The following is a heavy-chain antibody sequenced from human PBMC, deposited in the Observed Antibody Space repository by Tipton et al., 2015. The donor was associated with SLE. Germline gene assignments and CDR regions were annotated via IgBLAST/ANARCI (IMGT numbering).Heavy chain of an antibody. CDR1: GGSISSSSYY. J-gene: IGHJ4*02. D-gene: IGHD2-15*01. CDR3: ARGAGSSGDVVY. Sequence: TLSLTCTVSGGSISSSSYYWGWIRQPPGKGLEWIGSIYYSGSTYYNPSLKSRVTISVDTSKNQFSLKLSSVTAADTAVYYCARGAGSSGDVVYWGQGTLVTVSS. V-gene: IGHV4-39*07. CDR2: IYYSGST.